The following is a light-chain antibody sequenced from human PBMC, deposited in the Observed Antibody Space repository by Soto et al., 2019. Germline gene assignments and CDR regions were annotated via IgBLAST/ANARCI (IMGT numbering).Light chain of an antibody. CDR3: QQFNNWPPWT. Sequence: ETVMTQSPATLSVSPGERASLSCRASESVGRNLAWYQQKPGQAARLLIYGASTRAAGVPARFSGSGSGTDFTITISNLQSEDFAVYYCQQFNNWPPWTFGQGTKVEIK. CDR2: GAS. V-gene: IGKV3-15*01. CDR1: ESVGRN. J-gene: IGKJ1*01.